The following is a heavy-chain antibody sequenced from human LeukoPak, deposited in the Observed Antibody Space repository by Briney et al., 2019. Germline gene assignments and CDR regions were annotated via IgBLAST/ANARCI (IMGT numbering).Heavy chain of an antibody. CDR2: IYHSGST. CDR1: GGSISSSNW. J-gene: IGHJ6*02. Sequence: SGTLSLTCAVSGGSISSSNWWSWVRQPPGKGLEWIGEIYHSGSTNYNPSLKSRVTISVDKSKNQFSLKLSSVTAADTAVYYCARVQSGSYLGYYCYGMDVWGQGTTVTVSS. D-gene: IGHD1-26*01. CDR3: ARVQSGSYLGYYCYGMDV. V-gene: IGHV4-4*02.